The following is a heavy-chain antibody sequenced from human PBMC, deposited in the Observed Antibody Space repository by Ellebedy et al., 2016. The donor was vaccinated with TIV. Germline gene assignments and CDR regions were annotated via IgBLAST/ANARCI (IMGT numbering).Heavy chain of an antibody. Sequence: SQTLSLTCAISGDSVSSNSAAWNWIRQSPSRGLEWLGRTYYRSQWYSDYAVSVNGRITINPDTSKNQFSLRPKSVTPEDTAVYYCAKSNYDDSNGNPPFDSWGQGTLVTVSS. V-gene: IGHV6-1*01. J-gene: IGHJ4*02. CDR1: GDSVSSNSAA. CDR2: TYYRSQWYS. CDR3: AKSNYDDSNGNPPFDS. D-gene: IGHD3-22*01.